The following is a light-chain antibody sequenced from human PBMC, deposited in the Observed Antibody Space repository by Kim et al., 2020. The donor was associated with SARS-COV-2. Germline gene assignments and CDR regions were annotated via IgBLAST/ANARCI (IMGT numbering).Light chain of an antibody. Sequence: GQPITISCTGTGSDVGGYNYVSWYQQHPGKAPKLMIYDVSKRPSGVSNRFSGSKSGNTASLTISGLQAEDEADYYCSSYTSSSTYVFGTGTQLTVL. CDR1: GSDVGGYNY. J-gene: IGLJ1*01. V-gene: IGLV2-14*04. CDR2: DVS. CDR3: SSYTSSSTYV.